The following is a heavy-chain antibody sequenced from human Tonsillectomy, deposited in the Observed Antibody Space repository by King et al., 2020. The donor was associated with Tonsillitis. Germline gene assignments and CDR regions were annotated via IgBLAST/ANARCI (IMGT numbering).Heavy chain of an antibody. CDR3: ARHPVWWSDRRSVWFDP. V-gene: IGHV4-39*07. D-gene: IGHD2-21*01. J-gene: IGHJ5*02. CDR1: GASISSNNYY. CDR2: IFYRGDT. Sequence: QLQESGPGLVKPSETLSLSCTVSGASISSNNYYWGWIRQPPGQGLEWIGSIFYRGDTYYNPSLKSRVTISVDTSANRFSLRVISVTAADTALYFCARHPVWWSDRRSVWFDPWGQGTLVTVSS.